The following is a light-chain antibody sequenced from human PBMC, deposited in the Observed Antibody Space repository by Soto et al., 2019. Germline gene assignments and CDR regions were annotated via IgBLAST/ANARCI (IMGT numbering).Light chain of an antibody. Sequence: EIVMTQSPATLSVSPGERATLSCRASQSVSRNLAWYQQKPGQAPRLLLYGASTRATGIPARFSGSGSGTEFTLPISSLQSEDFAVYYFQQYNNWPPWTFGQGTKVEIK. CDR3: QQYNNWPPWT. CDR2: GAS. V-gene: IGKV3-15*01. CDR1: QSVSRN. J-gene: IGKJ1*01.